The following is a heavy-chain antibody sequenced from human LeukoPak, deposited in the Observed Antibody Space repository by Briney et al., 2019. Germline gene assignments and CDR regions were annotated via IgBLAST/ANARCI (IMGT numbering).Heavy chain of an antibody. CDR1: GGTFSSYA. Sequence: ASVKVSCKASGGTFSSYAISWVRQAPGQGLEWMGRIIPIFGTANYAQKFQGRVTITTDESTSTASMELSSLRSEDTAVYYCASGYYDILTGATWGQGTLVTVSS. D-gene: IGHD3-9*01. V-gene: IGHV1-69*05. CDR3: ASGYYDILTGAT. CDR2: IIPIFGTA. J-gene: IGHJ4*02.